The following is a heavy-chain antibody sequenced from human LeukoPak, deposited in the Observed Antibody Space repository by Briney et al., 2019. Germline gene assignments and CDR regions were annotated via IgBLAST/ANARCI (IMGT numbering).Heavy chain of an antibody. D-gene: IGHD2-8*01. CDR3: AKDPDCTSGICYTFFDY. CDR2: IQYDGSNE. V-gene: IGHV3-30*02. J-gene: IGHJ4*02. CDR1: RFTFSSYG. Sequence: GGSLRLSCAASRFTFSSYGMHWVRQAPGKGLEWVAYIQYDGSNEQYADSVKGRFSISRDSSKNILYLQMNNLRAEDTAVYYCAKDPDCTSGICYTFFDYWGQGTLVTVSS.